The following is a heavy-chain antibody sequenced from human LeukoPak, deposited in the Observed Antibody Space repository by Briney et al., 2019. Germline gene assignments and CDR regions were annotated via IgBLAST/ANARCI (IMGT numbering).Heavy chain of an antibody. V-gene: IGHV1-8*01. CDR3: ARGYGDYVWGSYRYSDAFDI. CDR1: GYTFTSYD. D-gene: IGHD3-16*02. CDR2: MNPNSGNT. J-gene: IGHJ3*02. Sequence: ASVKVSCKASGYTFTSYDTNWVRQATGQGLEWMGWMNPNSGNTGYAQKFQGRVTMTRNTSISTAYMELSSLRSEDTAVYYCARGYGDYVWGSYRYSDAFDIWGQGTMVTVSS.